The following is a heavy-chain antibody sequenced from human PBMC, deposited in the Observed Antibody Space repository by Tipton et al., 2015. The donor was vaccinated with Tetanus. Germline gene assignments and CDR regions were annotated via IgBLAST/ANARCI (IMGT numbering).Heavy chain of an antibody. CDR2: IYTSGST. Sequence: TLSLTCTVSGGSISSYYWSWIRQPAGKGLEWIGRIYTSGSTNSNPSLKSRVTMSVDTSKNQFSLKLSSVTAADSAVYYCARLDYAASGYIIRVGPWGQGTLVSVST. CDR1: GGSISSYY. J-gene: IGHJ5*02. V-gene: IGHV4-4*07. D-gene: IGHD3-3*01. CDR3: ARLDYAASGYIIRVGP.